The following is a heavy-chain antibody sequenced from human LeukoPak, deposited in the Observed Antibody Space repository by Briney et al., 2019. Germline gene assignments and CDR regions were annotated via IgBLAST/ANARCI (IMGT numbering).Heavy chain of an antibody. Sequence: KSSETLSHTCAVYGGSFSGYYWSWIRQPPGKGLEWIGEINHSGNTNYNPSLKSRVTISVDTSKNQFSLKLTSMTAADTAVYYCARVPSTLRRHEKQWLVINYYYYYMDVWGKGTTVTVSS. V-gene: IGHV4-34*01. CDR2: INHSGNT. CDR3: ARVPSTLRRHEKQWLVINYYYYYMDV. J-gene: IGHJ6*03. D-gene: IGHD6-19*01. CDR1: GGSFSGYY.